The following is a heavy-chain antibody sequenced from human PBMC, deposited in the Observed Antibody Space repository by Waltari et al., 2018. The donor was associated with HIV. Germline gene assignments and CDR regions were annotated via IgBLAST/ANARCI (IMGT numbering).Heavy chain of an antibody. J-gene: IGHJ6*02. CDR3: AKDLYDSSGYSYYYHYGMDV. CDR2: IRYDGSNK. CDR1: GFTFSNYG. Sequence: QVQLVESGGGVVQPGGSLRLSCTASGFTFSNYGMHWVRRAPGKGLEWVAFIRYDGSNKYYVDSVKGRFTISRDNPKNTLYLQMNSLRAEDTAVYYCAKDLYDSSGYSYYYHYGMDVWGQGP. V-gene: IGHV3-30*02. D-gene: IGHD3-22*01.